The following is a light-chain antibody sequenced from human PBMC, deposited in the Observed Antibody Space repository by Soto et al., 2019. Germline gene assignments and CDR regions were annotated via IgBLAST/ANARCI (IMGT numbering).Light chain of an antibody. Sequence: DIVMTQSPLSLPVTPGEPASISRRSSQSLLHSNGYNYLDWYLQKPGQSPQLLIYLGSNRASGVPDRFSGSGSGTDFTLQISRVEAEDVGVYYCMHTLQTPWTFGQGTKVDIK. J-gene: IGKJ1*01. CDR2: LGS. CDR3: MHTLQTPWT. V-gene: IGKV2-28*01. CDR1: QSLLHSNGYNY.